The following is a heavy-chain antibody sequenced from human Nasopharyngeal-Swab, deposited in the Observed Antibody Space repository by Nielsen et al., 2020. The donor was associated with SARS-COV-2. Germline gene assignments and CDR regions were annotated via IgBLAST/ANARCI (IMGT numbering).Heavy chain of an antibody. V-gene: IGHV1-18*01. D-gene: IGHD2-15*01. J-gene: IGHJ4*02. Sequence: ASVKVSCQASGYTFTNYGITWVRQAPRQGLEWMGWISTYNSNTNYRQKLQGRVTMTTDTSTSTAYMELRSLRSDDTAMYYCARDRRDVVVVVAAGGPDYWGQGTLVTVSS. CDR2: ISTYNSNT. CDR3: ARDRRDVVVVVAAGGPDY. CDR1: GYTFTNYG.